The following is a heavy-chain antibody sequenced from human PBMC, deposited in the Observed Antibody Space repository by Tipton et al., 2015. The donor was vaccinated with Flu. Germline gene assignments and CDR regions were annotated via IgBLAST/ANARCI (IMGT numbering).Heavy chain of an antibody. D-gene: IGHD3-3*01. CDR1: GFTFSNYW. V-gene: IGHV3-74*01. CDR2: INSDATST. Sequence: AVSGFTFSNYWMHWVRQAPGKGLVWVSRINSDATSTRYAESVKGRFTISRDNAENTLYLEMSSLRAEDTAVYYCAKDMDYDVWSNYYTGDAFDIWGQGAMVTVSS. J-gene: IGHJ3*02. CDR3: AKDMDYDVWSNYYTGDAFDI.